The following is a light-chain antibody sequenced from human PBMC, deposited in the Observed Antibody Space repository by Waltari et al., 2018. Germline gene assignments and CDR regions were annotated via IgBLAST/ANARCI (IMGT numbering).Light chain of an antibody. CDR3: QQRSNWPRT. J-gene: IGKJ3*01. CDR2: DAS. V-gene: IGKV3-11*01. CDR1: QSVSSY. Sequence: EIVLTQSPATLSLSPGERATLSCRASQSVSSYLAWYQQKPGQAPRLLIYDASNRATGIPARFSGSGSGTDFTLTISSLEPEDFALYYCQQRSNWPRTFGPGTTVDIK.